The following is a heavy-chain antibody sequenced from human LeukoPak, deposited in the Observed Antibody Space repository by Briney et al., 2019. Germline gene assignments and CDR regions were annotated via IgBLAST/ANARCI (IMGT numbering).Heavy chain of an antibody. J-gene: IGHJ6*04. CDR1: GFTFSSYE. V-gene: IGHV3-48*03. D-gene: IGHD3-10*02. CDR2: ISSSGSTI. Sequence: GGCLRLSCAASGFTFSSYEMNWVRQAPGKGLEWVSYISSSGSTIYYADSVKGRFTISRDNAKNSLYLQMNSLRAEDTAVYYCAELGITMIGGVWGKGTTVTISS. CDR3: AELGITMIGGV.